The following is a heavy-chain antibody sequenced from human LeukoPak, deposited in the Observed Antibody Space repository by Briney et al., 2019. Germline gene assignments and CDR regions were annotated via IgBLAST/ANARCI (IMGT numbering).Heavy chain of an antibody. V-gene: IGHV4-34*01. CDR1: GGSFSGYY. D-gene: IGHD3-22*01. Sequence: SETLSLTCAVYGGSFSGYYWSWIRQPPGKGLEWIGEINHSGSTNYNPSLKSRVTISVDTSKNQFSLKLSSVTAADTAVYYCARLGGPYDSSGYSFLDIWGQGTMVTVSS. J-gene: IGHJ3*02. CDR2: INHSGST. CDR3: ARLGGPYDSSGYSFLDI.